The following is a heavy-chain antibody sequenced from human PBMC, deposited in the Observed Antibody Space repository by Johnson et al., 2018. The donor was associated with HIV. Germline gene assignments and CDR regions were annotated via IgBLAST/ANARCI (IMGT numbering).Heavy chain of an antibody. CDR3: ARFDSGWQWQGLDI. CDR2: ISYDGSNK. Sequence: QVQLVESGGGVVQPGRSLRLSSAASGFTFSSYVMHWVRQAPGKGLEWVAVISYDGSNKYYADSVKGRFTISRDNSKNTLYLQMNSLRAEDTAVYYCARFDSGWQWQGLDIWGQGTMVTVSS. J-gene: IGHJ3*02. V-gene: IGHV3-30*04. CDR1: GFTFSSYV. D-gene: IGHD6-19*01.